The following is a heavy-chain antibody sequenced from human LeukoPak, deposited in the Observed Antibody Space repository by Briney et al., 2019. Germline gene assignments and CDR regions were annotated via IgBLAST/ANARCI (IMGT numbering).Heavy chain of an antibody. D-gene: IGHD3-10*01. V-gene: IGHV1-18*01. J-gene: IGHJ6*02. Sequence: ASVKVSCKASGGTFSSYAISWVRQAPGQGLEWMGWISAYNGNTNYAQKLQGRVTMTTDTSTSTAYMELRSLRSDDTAVYYCARLVGEAVGYYGMDVWGQGTTVTVSS. CDR3: ARLVGEAVGYYGMDV. CDR2: ISAYNGNT. CDR1: GGTFSSYA.